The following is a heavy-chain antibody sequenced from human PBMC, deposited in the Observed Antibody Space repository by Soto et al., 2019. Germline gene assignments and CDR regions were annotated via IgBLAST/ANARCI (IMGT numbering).Heavy chain of an antibody. CDR2: SIPIFRTA. Sequence: QVQLVQSGAEVKKPGSSVKVSCKASEGTFSSYSISWVRQAPGQGLEWMGGSIPIFRTANYAQKFQGRVTITADESTSTVYMELSSLRSEDTAVYYCARRGQHRKASYYYDMDVWGQGTTVTVSS. J-gene: IGHJ6*01. D-gene: IGHD6-13*01. CDR3: ARRGQHRKASYYYDMDV. CDR1: EGTFSSYS. V-gene: IGHV1-69*01.